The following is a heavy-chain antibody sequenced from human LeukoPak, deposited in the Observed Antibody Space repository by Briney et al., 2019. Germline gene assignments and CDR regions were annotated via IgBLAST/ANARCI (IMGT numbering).Heavy chain of an antibody. CDR1: GFSFTLYG. Sequence: GGSLRLSCAASGFSFTLYGMHWVRQAPGKGLEWVTFIQYDGSNIYYADSVKGRFTISRDNSRNTLYLQMNSLRAEDTALYYCAKDRDDYFYFDYWGQGTLVTVSS. J-gene: IGHJ4*02. D-gene: IGHD5-12*01. CDR3: AKDRDDYFYFDY. CDR2: IQYDGSNI. V-gene: IGHV3-30*02.